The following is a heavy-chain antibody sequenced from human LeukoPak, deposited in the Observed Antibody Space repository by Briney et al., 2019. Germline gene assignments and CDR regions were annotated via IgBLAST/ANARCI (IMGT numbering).Heavy chain of an antibody. J-gene: IGHJ4*02. D-gene: IGHD6-19*01. Sequence: ASVKVSCKASGYTLTSYYMHWVRQAPGQGLEWMGIINPSGGSTSYAQKFQGRVTMTRDTSTSTVYMELSSLRSEDTAVYYCAREDKVAGLDYWGQGTLVTVSS. CDR2: INPSGGST. V-gene: IGHV1-46*01. CDR3: AREDKVAGLDY. CDR1: GYTLTSYY.